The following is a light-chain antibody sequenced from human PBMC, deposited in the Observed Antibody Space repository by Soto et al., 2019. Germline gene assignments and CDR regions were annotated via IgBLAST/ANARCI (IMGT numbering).Light chain of an antibody. CDR1: QSISSW. V-gene: IGKV1-5*01. J-gene: IGKJ5*01. Sequence: DIQMTQSPSTLSASVGDRVTITCRASQSISSWLAWYQQKLGKAPKLLIYDASSLESGVPSRFSGRGSGTEFTLTISSLQPEDFATYYCQQYESRPLTFGQGTRLEI. CDR3: QQYESRPLT. CDR2: DAS.